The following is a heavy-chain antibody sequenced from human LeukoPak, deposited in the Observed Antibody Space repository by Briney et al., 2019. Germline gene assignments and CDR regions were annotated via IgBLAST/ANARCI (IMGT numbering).Heavy chain of an antibody. Sequence: GSLRLSCAASGFTLSSYAMHWVRQAPGKGLEWGAVISYDGSNKYYADSVKGRFTISRDNSKNTLYLQMNSLRAEDTAVYYCARGIAVAGPPFDYWGQGTLVTVSS. CDR3: ARGIAVAGPPFDY. J-gene: IGHJ4*02. V-gene: IGHV3-30-3*01. CDR2: ISYDGSNK. CDR1: GFTLSSYA. D-gene: IGHD6-19*01.